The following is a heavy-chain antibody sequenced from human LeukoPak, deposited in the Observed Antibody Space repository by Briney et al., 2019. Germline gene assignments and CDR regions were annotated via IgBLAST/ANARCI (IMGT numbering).Heavy chain of an antibody. V-gene: IGHV4-59*11. J-gene: IGHJ6*03. D-gene: IGHD3-22*01. CDR2: IYYSGST. Sequence: SETLSLTCTVSGGSISSHYWSWIRQPPGKGLEWIGYIYYSGSTNYNPSLKSRVTISVDTSKNQFSLKLSSVTAAGTAVYYCASLNYDSSGYPYYYYYMDVWGKGTTVTVSS. CDR1: GGSISSHY. CDR3: ASLNYDSSGYPYYYYYMDV.